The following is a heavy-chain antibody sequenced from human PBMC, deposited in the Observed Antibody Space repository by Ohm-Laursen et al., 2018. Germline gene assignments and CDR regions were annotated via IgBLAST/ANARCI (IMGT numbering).Heavy chain of an antibody. Sequence: SLRLSCTASGFTFSDHYMDWVRQAPGKGLEWVGRITNKANSYTTEYVPSVKGRFTVSGDDSKSSVYLQMNSLRAEDTAVYYCASGGAVVGSGKYDYWGQGTLVTVSS. CDR3: ASGGAVVGSGKYDY. D-gene: IGHD6-19*01. CDR1: GFTFSDHY. CDR2: ITNKANSYTT. V-gene: IGHV3-72*01. J-gene: IGHJ4*02.